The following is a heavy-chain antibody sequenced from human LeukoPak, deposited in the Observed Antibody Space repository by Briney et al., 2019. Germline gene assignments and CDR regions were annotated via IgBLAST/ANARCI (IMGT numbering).Heavy chain of an antibody. D-gene: IGHD3-10*01. CDR2: ISPSGGT. J-gene: IGHJ4*02. CDR1: GGSFSNYF. V-gene: IGHV4-34*01. Sequence: SETLSLTCVVYGGSFSNYFWSWIRQPPGEGLEWIGGISPSGGTAYNPSLNSRVTISIDTSKRQFSLKVISVTAADTAVYYCARVPLGFREPFDYWGQGTLVTVSS. CDR3: ARVPLGFREPFDY.